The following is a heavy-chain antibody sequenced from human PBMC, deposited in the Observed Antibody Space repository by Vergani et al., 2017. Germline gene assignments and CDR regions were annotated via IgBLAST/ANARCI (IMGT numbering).Heavy chain of an antibody. J-gene: IGHJ4*02. Sequence: EVQLVPSGAEVKTPGASLKISCKGSGYSFTSYWIGWVRQLPGKGLEWMGIIYPGDSDTRYSPSFQGQVTISADKSISTAYLQWGSLKASDTAMYYCARDSPYCFFYFDYWGQGTLVTVSS. CDR3: ARDSPYCFFYFDY. V-gene: IGHV5-51*01. CDR1: GYSFTSYW. CDR2: IYPGDSDT. D-gene: IGHD1-26*01.